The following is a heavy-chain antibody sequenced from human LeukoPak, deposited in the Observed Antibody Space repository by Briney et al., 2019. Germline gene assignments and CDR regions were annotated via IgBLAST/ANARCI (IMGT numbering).Heavy chain of an antibody. J-gene: IGHJ6*02. V-gene: IGHV4-59*02. CDR3: ARDQGSSLGMDV. CDR2: IHYSGDT. D-gene: IGHD6-13*01. Sequence: PSETLSLTCTVSGGSVTSYYWSWIRQPPGKGLEWIGYIHYSGDTKYNPSLMSRVTISVDTSKNQLSLKLISVTAADTAVYYCARDQGSSLGMDVWGQGTTVTVSS. CDR1: GGSVTSYY.